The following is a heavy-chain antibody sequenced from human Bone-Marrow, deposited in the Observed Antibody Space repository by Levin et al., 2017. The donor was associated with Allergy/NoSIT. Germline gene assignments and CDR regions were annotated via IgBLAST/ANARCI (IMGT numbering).Heavy chain of an antibody. CDR1: GFTFSSYA. CDR3: VKDRLRYSSSWFDY. J-gene: IGHJ4*02. CDR2: ISDTGRST. V-gene: IGHV3-23*01. D-gene: IGHD6-13*01. Sequence: PGGSLRLSCAASGFTFSSYAMSWVRQAPGKGLEWVSTISDTGRSTYYADSVKGRFTISRDNSKNTLYLHMNTLRAEDTAIYFCVKDRLRYSSSWFDYWGQGTLVTVSS.